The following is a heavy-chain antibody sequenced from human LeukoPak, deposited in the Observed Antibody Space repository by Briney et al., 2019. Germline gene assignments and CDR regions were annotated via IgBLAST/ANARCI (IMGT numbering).Heavy chain of an antibody. CDR3: ARDRYQLLFGWFDP. CDR1: GGSISSGSYY. J-gene: IGHJ5*02. D-gene: IGHD2-2*01. Sequence: NPSQTLSLTCTVSGGSISSGSYYWSWIQQPAGKGLEWIGRIYTSGSTNYNPSLKSRVTISVDTSKNQFSLRLSSVTAADTAVYYCARDRYQLLFGWFDPWGQGTLVTVSS. CDR2: IYTSGST. V-gene: IGHV4-61*02.